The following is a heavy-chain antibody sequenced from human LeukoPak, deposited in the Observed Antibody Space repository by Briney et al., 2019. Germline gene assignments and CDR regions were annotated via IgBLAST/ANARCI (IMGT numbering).Heavy chain of an antibody. D-gene: IGHD6-6*01. CDR1: GGSISSYF. Sequence: SETLSLTCTVSGGSISSYFWSWIRQPVGKGLEWIGRIYTSGTTNYNPSLKSRVTMSVDTSKNQFSLKLTSVTAADTAVYYCALEYSSSSGNWFDPWGQGTLVTVSS. V-gene: IGHV4-4*07. CDR2: IYTSGTT. J-gene: IGHJ5*02. CDR3: ALEYSSSSGNWFDP.